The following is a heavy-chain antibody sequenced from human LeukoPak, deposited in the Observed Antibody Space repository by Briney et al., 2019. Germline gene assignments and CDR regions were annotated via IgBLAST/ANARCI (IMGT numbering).Heavy chain of an antibody. CDR1: GYSFTSYW. V-gene: IGHV5-51*01. J-gene: IGHJ4*02. D-gene: IGHD3-3*01. CDR3: ARPAPNYDFWSGYSNTPYYFDY. Sequence: GESLKISCKGSGYSFTSYWIGWVRQMPGKGLEWMGIIYPGDSDTRYSPSFQGQVTISADKSISTAYLQWSSLKAPDTAMYYCARPAPNYDFWSGYSNTPYYFDYWGQGTLVTVSS. CDR2: IYPGDSDT.